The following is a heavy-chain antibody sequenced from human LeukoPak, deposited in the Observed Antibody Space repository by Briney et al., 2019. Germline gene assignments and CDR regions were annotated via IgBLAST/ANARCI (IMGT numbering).Heavy chain of an antibody. J-gene: IGHJ4*02. CDR2: ISGDGTNI. CDR1: GSYW. V-gene: IGHV3-74*03. CDR3: VRSDGSGNWGN. D-gene: IGHD3-10*01. Sequence: GSLRLSCAASGSYWMHWVRQAPGRGLVWVSHISGDGTNIKYADSVKGRFTISRDNAKNMLYLEMQSLRVEDTAVYYCVRSDGSGNWGNWGQGALVTVSS.